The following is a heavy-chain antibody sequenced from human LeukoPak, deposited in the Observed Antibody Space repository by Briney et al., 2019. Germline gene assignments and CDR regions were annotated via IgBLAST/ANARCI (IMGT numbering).Heavy chain of an antibody. D-gene: IGHD6-19*01. V-gene: IGHV3-23*01. CDR3: AKAKGWLQIFDY. CDR2: ISGSAGST. CDR1: GFTFSSYA. Sequence: GGSLRLSCAASGFTFSSYAMSWVRQAPGKGLEWVSTISGSAGSTYYADSVKGRFTISRDNSKNTLYLQMNSLRAEDTAVYYCAKAKGWLQIFDYWGQGTLVIVSS. J-gene: IGHJ4*02.